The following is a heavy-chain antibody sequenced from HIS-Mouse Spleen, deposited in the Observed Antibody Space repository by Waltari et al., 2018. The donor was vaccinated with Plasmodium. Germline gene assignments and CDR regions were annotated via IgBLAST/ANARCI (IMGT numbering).Heavy chain of an antibody. Sequence: QLQLQESGPGLVKPSETLSLTCTVSGGSISSSSYYWGWIRQPPGKGLEWIGSIDYSVSTYYTQSLKSRVTISVDTSKNRFSLKLSSVTAADTAVYYCARDRITGTSYLDYWGQGTLVTVSS. CDR2: IDYSVST. CDR1: GGSISSSSYY. V-gene: IGHV4-39*07. J-gene: IGHJ4*02. D-gene: IGHD1-7*01. CDR3: ARDRITGTSYLDY.